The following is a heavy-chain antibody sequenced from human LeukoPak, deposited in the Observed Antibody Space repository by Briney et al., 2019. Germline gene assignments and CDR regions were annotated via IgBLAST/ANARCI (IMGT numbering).Heavy chain of an antibody. D-gene: IGHD2-2*01. V-gene: IGHV1-46*01. J-gene: IGHJ4*02. CDR3: ARDGPTAAPFDY. CDR2: INTSGVST. CDR1: GYRFTSYD. Sequence: ASVKVSCKASGYRFTSYDMHWVRQAPGQGHEWMGIINTSGVSTSYAQRFQGRVALTRDTSTTTVYMELNSLTSEDAAVYFGARDGPTAAPFDYWGQGTLVTVSS.